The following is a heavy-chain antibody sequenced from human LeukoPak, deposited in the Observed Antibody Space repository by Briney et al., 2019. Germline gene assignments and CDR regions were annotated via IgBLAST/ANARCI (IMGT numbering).Heavy chain of an antibody. J-gene: IGHJ4*02. V-gene: IGHV4-34*01. CDR1: GDSITSYY. CDR3: ARLRRAYYYDSSGSYPDY. D-gene: IGHD3-22*01. CDR2: INHSGST. Sequence: SETLSLTCTVSGDSITSYYWSWIRQPPGKGLEWIGEINHSGSTNYNPPLKSRVTISVHTSKNQFSLKLSSVTAADTAVYYCARLRRAYYYDSSGSYPDYWGQGTLVTVSS.